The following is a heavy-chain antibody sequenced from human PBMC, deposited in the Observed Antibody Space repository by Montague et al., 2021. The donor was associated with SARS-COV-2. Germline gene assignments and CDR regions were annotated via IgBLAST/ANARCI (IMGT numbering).Heavy chain of an antibody. J-gene: IGHJ4*02. D-gene: IGHD3-3*01. CDR2: IYHSGST. CDR1: GGSISGYY. V-gene: IGHV4-59*01. CDR3: ARAPVAHITIFGVVTSFDY. Sequence: SETLSLTCTVPGGSISGYYWSWIRQPPGKGLEWIGYIYHSGSTNYNPSLKSRVTISVDTSKNQFSLKLSSVTAADTAVYYCARAPVAHITIFGVVTSFDYWGQGTLVTVSS.